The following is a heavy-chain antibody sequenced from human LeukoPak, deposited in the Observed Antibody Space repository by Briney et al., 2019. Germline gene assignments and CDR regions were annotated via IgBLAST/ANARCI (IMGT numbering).Heavy chain of an antibody. Sequence: SETLSLTCNVSGGSISPYYWSWIRQPPGKGLEWIGFISDSGDTNYSPSLKSRVTISVDTSKNQFSLKLSSVTAADTAVYYCARGGLPTYYYDSSGYYSAHNWFDPWGQGTLVTVSS. CDR3: ARGGLPTYYYDSSGYYSAHNWFDP. D-gene: IGHD3-22*01. CDR2: ISDSGDT. CDR1: GGSISPYY. J-gene: IGHJ5*02. V-gene: IGHV4-59*12.